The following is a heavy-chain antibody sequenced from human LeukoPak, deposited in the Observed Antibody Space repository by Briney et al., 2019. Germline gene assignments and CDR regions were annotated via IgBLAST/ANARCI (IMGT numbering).Heavy chain of an antibody. J-gene: IGHJ4*02. CDR1: GFTFSSYS. CDR3: ARDYYGSGSYYLLYYFDY. Sequence: GGSLRLSCAASGFTFSSYSMNWVRQAPGKGLEWVSSISSSSSYIYYADSVKGRFTISRDNAKNSLYLQMNSLRAEDTAVYYCARDYYGSGSYYLLYYFDYWGQGTLVPVSS. D-gene: IGHD3-10*01. CDR2: ISSSSSYI. V-gene: IGHV3-21*01.